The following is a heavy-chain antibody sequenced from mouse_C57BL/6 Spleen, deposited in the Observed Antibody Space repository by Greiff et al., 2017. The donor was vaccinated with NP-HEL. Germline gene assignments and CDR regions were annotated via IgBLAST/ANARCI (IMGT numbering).Heavy chain of an antibody. Sequence: EVQLQESGTVLARPGASVKMSCKTSGYTFTSYWMHWVKQRPGQGLEWIGAIYPGNSDTSYNQQFKGKAKLTAVTSASTAYMELSSLTNEDSAVYYCTRSSIYYDYDGCPMDYWGQGTSVTVSS. CDR3: TRSSIYYDYDGCPMDY. J-gene: IGHJ4*01. D-gene: IGHD2-4*01. V-gene: IGHV1-5*01. CDR2: IYPGNSDT. CDR1: GYTFTSYW.